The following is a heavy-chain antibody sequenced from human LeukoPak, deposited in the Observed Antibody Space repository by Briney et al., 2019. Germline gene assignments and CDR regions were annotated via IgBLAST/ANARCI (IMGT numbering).Heavy chain of an antibody. J-gene: IGHJ5*02. CDR3: ARDIVVVPAALRAYNWFDP. Sequence: SETLSLTCTVSGGSISSYYWSWIRQPPGKGLEWIGYIYYSGSTNYNPSLKSRVTISVDTSKNQFSLKLSSVTAADTAVYYCARDIVVVPAALRAYNWFDPWGQGTLVTVSS. CDR1: GGSISSYY. V-gene: IGHV4-59*12. D-gene: IGHD2-2*01. CDR2: IYYSGST.